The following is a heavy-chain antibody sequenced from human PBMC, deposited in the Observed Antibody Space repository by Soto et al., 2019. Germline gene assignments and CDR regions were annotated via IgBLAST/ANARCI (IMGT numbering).Heavy chain of an antibody. Sequence: SVKVSCKASGGTFSSYTISWVRQAPGQGLEWMGRIIPILGIANYAQKLQGRVTITTDKSTSTAYMELRSLRSDDTAVYYCARSGLLLPGWYFDLWGRGTLVTVSS. D-gene: IGHD3-22*01. CDR1: GGTFSSYT. CDR3: ARSGLLLPGWYFDL. CDR2: IIPILGIA. J-gene: IGHJ2*01. V-gene: IGHV1-69*02.